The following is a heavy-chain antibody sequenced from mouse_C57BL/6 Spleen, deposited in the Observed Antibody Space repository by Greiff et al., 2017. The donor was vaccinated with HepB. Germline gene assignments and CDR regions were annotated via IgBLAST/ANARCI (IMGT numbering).Heavy chain of an antibody. CDR2: ISSGSSTI. D-gene: IGHD1-1*02. Sequence: EVKVVESGGGLVKPGGSLKLSCAASGFTFSDYGMHWVRQAPEKGLEWVAYISSGSSTIYYADTVKGRFTISRDNAKNTLFLQMTSLRSEDTAMYYCARGLWDYFDYWGQGTTLTVSS. V-gene: IGHV5-17*01. J-gene: IGHJ2*01. CDR1: GFTFSDYG. CDR3: ARGLWDYFDY.